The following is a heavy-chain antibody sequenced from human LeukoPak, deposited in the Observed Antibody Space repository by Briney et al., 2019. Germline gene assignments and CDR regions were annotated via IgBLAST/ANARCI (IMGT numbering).Heavy chain of an antibody. Sequence: GESLKISCKGSGYSFTSYWIGWVRQIPGKGLEWIGIIYPGDSDTRYSPSFQGQVTISADKSISTAYLQGSRLKASDTAMYYCARHRLLDHYMDVWGKGTTVTVSS. CDR2: IYPGDSDT. J-gene: IGHJ6*03. CDR3: ARHRLLDHYMDV. D-gene: IGHD3/OR15-3a*01. CDR1: GYSFTSYW. V-gene: IGHV5-51*01.